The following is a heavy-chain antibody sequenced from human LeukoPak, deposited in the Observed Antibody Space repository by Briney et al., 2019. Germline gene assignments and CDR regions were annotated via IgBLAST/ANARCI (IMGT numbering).Heavy chain of an antibody. V-gene: IGHV3-21*01. D-gene: IGHD6-19*01. J-gene: IGHJ6*02. CDR1: GFTFSSYS. Sequence: GGSLRLSCAASGFTFSSYSMNWVRQAPGKGLEWVSSISSSSSYIYYADSVKGRFTISRDNAKNSLYLQMNSLRAEDTAVYYCARDLGYNSGWSYYYYYYSMDVWGQGTTVTVSS. CDR2: ISSSSSYI. CDR3: ARDLGYNSGWSYYYYYYSMDV.